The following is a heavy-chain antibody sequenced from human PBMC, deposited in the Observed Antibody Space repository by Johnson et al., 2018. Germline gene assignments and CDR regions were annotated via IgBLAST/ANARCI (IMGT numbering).Heavy chain of an antibody. V-gene: IGHV3-64*01. CDR1: GFTFSTYA. J-gene: IGHJ1*01. CDR3: ARDTSGYNHEYFQH. D-gene: IGHD1-14*01. Sequence: EVQLVQSGGGVVQPGRSLRLSCAASGFTFSTYAMHWVRQAPGKGLEYVSTISRNGDSTYYGNAGKGRFTISRDNSKNTLYLQMGSLRAEDMAVYYCARDTSGYNHEYFQHWGQGTLVTVSS. CDR2: ISRNGDST.